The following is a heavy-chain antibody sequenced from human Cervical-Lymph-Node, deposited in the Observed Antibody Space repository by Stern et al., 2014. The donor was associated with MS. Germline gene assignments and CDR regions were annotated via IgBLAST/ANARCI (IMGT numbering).Heavy chain of an antibody. CDR2: IDWDDDK. V-gene: IGHV2-70*01. CDR1: GFSLSTSGMC. Sequence: QVTLRESGPALVKPTQTLTLTCTFSGFSLSTSGMCMSWIRQPPGKALEWLALIDWDDDKYYSTSLKNRPTISKDTSNKQVVLTMTNMDPVDTATYYCARIRTASSGWYGAFDIWGQGTMVTVS. D-gene: IGHD6-19*01. CDR3: ARIRTASSGWYGAFDI. J-gene: IGHJ3*02.